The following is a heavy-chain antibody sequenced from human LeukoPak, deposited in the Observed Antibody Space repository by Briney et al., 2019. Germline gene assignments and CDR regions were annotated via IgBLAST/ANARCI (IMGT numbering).Heavy chain of an antibody. Sequence: SETLSLTCSVSGGSIDSRIYFWGWIRQFPGKGLEWIGNIHYNESTYYNPSLQNRVTMSVDTSNNRFSLSLTSVTAADTAIYNCVQHCPYPPCKWLNPWGQGTLVTVSS. J-gene: IGHJ5*02. CDR1: GGSIDSRIYF. CDR2: IHYNEST. CDR3: VQHCPYPPCKWLNP. D-gene: IGHD2-15*01. V-gene: IGHV4-39*02.